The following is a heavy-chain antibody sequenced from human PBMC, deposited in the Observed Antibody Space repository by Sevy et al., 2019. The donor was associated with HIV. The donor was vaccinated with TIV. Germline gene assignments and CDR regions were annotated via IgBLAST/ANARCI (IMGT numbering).Heavy chain of an antibody. CDR2: ISYDGSNK. D-gene: IGHD3-3*01. CDR3: AKDAYYDFWSGWVRRYYYGMDV. Sequence: GGSLRLSCAASGFTFSSYGMHWVRQAPGKGLEWVAVISYDGSNKYYADSVKGRFTISRDNSKNTLYLQMNSLRAEDTAVYYCAKDAYYDFWSGWVRRYYYGMDVWGQGTTVTVSS. CDR1: GFTFSSYG. V-gene: IGHV3-30*18. J-gene: IGHJ6*02.